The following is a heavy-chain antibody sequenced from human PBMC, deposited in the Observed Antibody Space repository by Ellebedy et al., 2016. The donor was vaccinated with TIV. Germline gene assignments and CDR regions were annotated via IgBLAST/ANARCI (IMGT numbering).Heavy chain of an antibody. J-gene: IGHJ4*02. CDR3: AKDFRSSDILTGLFTH. CDR1: GFTFSNYA. CDR2: ISISGGDT. Sequence: GGSLRLXXAASGFTFSNYAMSWVRQAPGKGLEWVAAISISGGDTYYAESVKGRFTITRDNSKNSLYLQMNSLRAQDTAVYYCAKDFRSSDILTGLFTHWGQGTLVTVSS. V-gene: IGHV3-23*01. D-gene: IGHD3-9*01.